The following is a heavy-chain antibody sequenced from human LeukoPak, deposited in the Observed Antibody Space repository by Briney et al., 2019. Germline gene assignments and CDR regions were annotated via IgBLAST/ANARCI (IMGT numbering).Heavy chain of an antibody. CDR3: AKTIPYWYFDL. J-gene: IGHJ2*01. CDR1: GFAFSSYD. D-gene: IGHD5-24*01. Sequence: GGSLRLSYAASGFAFSSYDMSWVRQAPGKGLEWVSAIGGDSGTTYADSVKGRFTISRDNSKYTLYLQMNSLRAEDTAIYYCAKTIPYWYFDLWGRGTLVTVSS. V-gene: IGHV3-23*01. CDR2: IGGDSGTT.